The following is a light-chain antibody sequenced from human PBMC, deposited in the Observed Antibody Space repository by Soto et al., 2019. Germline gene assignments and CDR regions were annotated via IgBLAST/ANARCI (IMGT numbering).Light chain of an antibody. CDR1: QSVSSY. Sequence: EIVLTQSPATLSSSPGERATLSCRASQSVSSYLMWYQQKPGQAPRLLIYDASNRAAGIPARFSGSGSGTDFTLTISSLEPEDFAVYYCQQRSNWPPGFTFGPGTRVDIK. J-gene: IGKJ3*01. CDR3: QQRSNWPPGFT. V-gene: IGKV3-11*01. CDR2: DAS.